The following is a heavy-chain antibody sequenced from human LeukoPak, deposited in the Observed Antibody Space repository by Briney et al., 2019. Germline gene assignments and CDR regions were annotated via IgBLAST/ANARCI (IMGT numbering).Heavy chain of an antibody. D-gene: IGHD3-22*01. J-gene: IGHJ4*02. CDR1: GFTVSNYY. Sequence: GGSLRLSCAVSGFTVSNYYMTWVRQAPGKGLEWVSVIYSGGSTYYADSVEGRFTISRDNSKNTLYLQMNSLRAEDTAVYYCARGPSRYYYDSSGYLDYWGQGTLVTVSS. CDR3: ARGPSRYYYDSSGYLDY. V-gene: IGHV3-53*01. CDR2: IYSGGST.